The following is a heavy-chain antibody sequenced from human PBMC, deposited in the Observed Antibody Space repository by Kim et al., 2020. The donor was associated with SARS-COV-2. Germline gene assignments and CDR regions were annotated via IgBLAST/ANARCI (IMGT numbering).Heavy chain of an antibody. CDR1: GFTFDDYA. V-gene: IGHV3-9*01. CDR2: ISWNSGSI. Sequence: GGSLRLSCAASGFTFDDYAMHWVRQAPGKGLEWVSGISWNSGSIGYADSVKGRFTISRDNAKNSLYLQMNSLRAEDTALYYCASGYSYGSYSIAFDIWGQGTMVTVSS. D-gene: IGHD5-18*01. CDR3: ASGYSYGSYSIAFDI. J-gene: IGHJ3*02.